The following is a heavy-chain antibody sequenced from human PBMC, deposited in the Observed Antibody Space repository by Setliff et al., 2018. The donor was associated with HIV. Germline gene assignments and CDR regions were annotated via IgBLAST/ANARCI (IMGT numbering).Heavy chain of an antibody. Sequence: PSETLSLTCTVSGGSISSHYWSWIRQPPGKGLEWIGFISYSGSPNSNPSLKSRVTISVDTSKNQFSLKLSSVTAADTAVYYCARGFLSIFGVVSYFDYWGQGTPVTVSS. D-gene: IGHD3-3*01. CDR1: GGSISSHY. J-gene: IGHJ4*02. V-gene: IGHV4-59*11. CDR2: ISYSGSP. CDR3: ARGFLSIFGVVSYFDY.